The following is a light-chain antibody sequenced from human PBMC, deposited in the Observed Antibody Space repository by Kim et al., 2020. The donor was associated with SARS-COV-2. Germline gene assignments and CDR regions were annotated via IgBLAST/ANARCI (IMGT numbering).Light chain of an antibody. CDR3: QQYSSSPAT. Sequence: SPEERATLSCRASQSVSSNYLAWYQQKPGQAPRLLIYGDSSRATGIPDRFSGSGSGTDLTLTITRLEPEDFAVYYCQQYSSSPATFGQGTKVDIK. CDR2: GDS. V-gene: IGKV3-20*01. J-gene: IGKJ1*01. CDR1: QSVSSNY.